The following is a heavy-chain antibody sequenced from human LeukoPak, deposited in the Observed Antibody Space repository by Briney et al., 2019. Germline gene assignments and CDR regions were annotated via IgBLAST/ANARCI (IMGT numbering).Heavy chain of an antibody. Sequence: SETLSLTCTVSGYSINSGYYWSWIRQPPGKGLEWIGYIYYSGSTNYNPSLKSRVTISVDTSKNQFSLKLSSVTAADTAVYYCARGHDYDVYFDYWGQGTLVTVSS. V-gene: IGHV4-61*01. CDR1: GYSINSGYY. J-gene: IGHJ4*02. CDR2: IYYSGST. D-gene: IGHD4-17*01. CDR3: ARGHDYDVYFDY.